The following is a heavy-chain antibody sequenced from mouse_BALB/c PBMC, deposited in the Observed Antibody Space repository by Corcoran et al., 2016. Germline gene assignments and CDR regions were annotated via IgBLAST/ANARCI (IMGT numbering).Heavy chain of an antibody. CDR3: ARGEGSMGTY. Sequence: DVQLQESGPGLVTPSQSLSLTCSFPGYSITSGYYWNWIRQFPGNKLEWMGYISYDGSNNYNPSLKNRISITRDTSKNQFFLKLNSVTTEDTATYDCARGEGSMGTYWGQGTLVTVSA. J-gene: IGHJ3*01. CDR2: ISYDGSN. V-gene: IGHV3-6*02. D-gene: IGHD2-3*01. CDR1: GYSITSGYY.